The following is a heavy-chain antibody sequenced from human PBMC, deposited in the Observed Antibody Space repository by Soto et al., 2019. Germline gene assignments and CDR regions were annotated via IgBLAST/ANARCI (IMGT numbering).Heavy chain of an antibody. CDR1: GFTFSSYA. CDR2: ICGRGGST. J-gene: IGHJ4*02. Sequence: EVQLLESGGGLVQPGGSLRLSCAASGFTFSSYAMSWVRQAPGKGLEWVSAICGRGGSTYYADSVKGRFTISRDNSKNTMYLQMNSRRAEDTAVYYCAKESYDSSGYYYLGLDYWGQGTLVTVSS. CDR3: AKESYDSSGYYYLGLDY. V-gene: IGHV3-23*01. D-gene: IGHD3-22*01.